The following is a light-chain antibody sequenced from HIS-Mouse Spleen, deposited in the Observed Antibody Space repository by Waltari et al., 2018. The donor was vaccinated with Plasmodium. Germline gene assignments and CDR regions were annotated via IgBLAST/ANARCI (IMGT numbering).Light chain of an antibody. CDR1: VLAKKY. Sequence: SYELTQPSSVSVPPGQPSRITCSGDVLAKKYARWFQQKPGQAPVLVIYKDSERPSGIPERFSGSSSGTTVTLTISGAQVEDEADYYCYSAADNNLVFGGGTKLTVL. CDR2: KDS. J-gene: IGLJ3*02. V-gene: IGLV3-27*01. CDR3: YSAADNNLV.